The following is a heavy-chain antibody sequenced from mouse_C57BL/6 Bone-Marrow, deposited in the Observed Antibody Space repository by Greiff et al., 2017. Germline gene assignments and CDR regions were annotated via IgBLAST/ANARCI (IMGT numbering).Heavy chain of an antibody. J-gene: IGHJ3*01. D-gene: IGHD1-3*01. CDR2: IDPSDSYT. CDR1: GYTFTSYW. CDR3: ASSGAWFAY. V-gene: IGHV1-50*01. Sequence: QVQLQQPGAELVKPGASVKLSCKASGYTFTSYWMQWVKQRPGQGLEWIGAIDPSDSYTNYNQKFKGKATLTVDTSSSTAYMRLSSLTSEDSAVYYCASSGAWFAYWGQGTLVTVSA.